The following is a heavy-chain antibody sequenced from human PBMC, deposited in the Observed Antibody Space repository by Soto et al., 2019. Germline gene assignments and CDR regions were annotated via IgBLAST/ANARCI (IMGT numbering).Heavy chain of an antibody. CDR2: IRGRGGNT. CDR3: AKSLSLRLDYYYYYMDV. J-gene: IGHJ6*03. V-gene: IGHV3-23*01. Sequence: GGSLRLSCAASGFTLRNYYMSWVRQAPGEGLEWVANIRGRGGNTYYVDSVKGRFTISSNKSKNTLYLQMNSLRAEDTAVYYCAKSLSLRLDYYYYYMDVWGKGTTVTVSS. CDR1: GFTLRNYY. D-gene: IGHD3-16*01.